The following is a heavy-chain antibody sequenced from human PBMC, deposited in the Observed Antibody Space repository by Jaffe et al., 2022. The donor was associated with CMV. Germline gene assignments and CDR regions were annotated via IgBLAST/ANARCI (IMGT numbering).Heavy chain of an antibody. J-gene: IGHJ3*02. D-gene: IGHD6-13*01. V-gene: IGHV4-39*01. CDR2: IYYSGST. CDR3: ARPRQQLAIDAFDI. CDR1: GGSISSSSYY. Sequence: QLQLQESGPGLVKPSETLSLTCTVSGGSISSSSYYWGWIRQPPGKGLEWIGSIYYSGSTYYNPSLKSRVTISVDTSKNQFSLKLSSVTAADTAVYYCARPRQQLAIDAFDIWGQGTMVTVSS.